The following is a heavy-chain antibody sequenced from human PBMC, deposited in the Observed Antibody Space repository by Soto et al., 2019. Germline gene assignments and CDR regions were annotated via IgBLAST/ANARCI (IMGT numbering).Heavy chain of an antibody. V-gene: IGHV3-21*01. CDR1: GFTFSSYS. CDR3: ARAFWSGYYSDY. J-gene: IGHJ4*02. CDR2: ISSSSSYI. D-gene: IGHD3-3*01. Sequence: EVQLVESGGGLVKPGGSLRLSCAASGFTFSSYSMNWVRQAPGKGLEWVSSISSSSSYIYYADSVKGRFTISRDNAKNSLYLQMTSLRAEDTAVYYCARAFWSGYYSDYWGQGTLVTVSS.